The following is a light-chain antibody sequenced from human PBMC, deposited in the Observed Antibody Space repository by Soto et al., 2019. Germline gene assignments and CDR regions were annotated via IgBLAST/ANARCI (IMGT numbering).Light chain of an antibody. CDR2: AAS. J-gene: IGKJ1*01. CDR1: QGISSY. CDR3: QKYYSYPRT. V-gene: IGKV1-8*01. Sequence: AIRMTQSPSSFSASTGDRVTITCRASQGISSYLAWYQQKPGKAPKLLIYAASTLQSGVPSRFSGSGSGTDFNLTISCLQSEDFATYYCQKYYSYPRTFGQGTKVEIK.